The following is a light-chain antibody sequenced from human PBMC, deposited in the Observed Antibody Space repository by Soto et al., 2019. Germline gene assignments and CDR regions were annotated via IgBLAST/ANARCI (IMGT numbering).Light chain of an antibody. V-gene: IGKV3-20*01. CDR2: GAS. Sequence: EIVVTKSPGTLSLSPGERATLSCRASQSVSSSYLAWYQQKPGQAPRLIIYGASSRATGIPDRFSGSGSGTDFTLTISRLEPEDFAVYYCQQYGSSPWTFGQGTKVEIK. CDR3: QQYGSSPWT. J-gene: IGKJ1*01. CDR1: QSVSSSY.